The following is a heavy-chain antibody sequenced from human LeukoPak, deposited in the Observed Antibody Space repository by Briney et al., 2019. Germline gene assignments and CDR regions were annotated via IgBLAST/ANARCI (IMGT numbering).Heavy chain of an antibody. CDR1: GLTFDDYA. D-gene: IGHD6-19*01. CDR2: ISWNSGSI. Sequence: GGSLRLSCAASGLTFDDYAMHWVRQAPGKGLEWVSGISWNSGSIGYADSVKGRFTISRDNAKNSLYLQMNSLRAEDTALYYCAKDISSGWGGYFDYWGQGTLVTVSS. V-gene: IGHV3-9*01. J-gene: IGHJ4*02. CDR3: AKDISSGWGGYFDY.